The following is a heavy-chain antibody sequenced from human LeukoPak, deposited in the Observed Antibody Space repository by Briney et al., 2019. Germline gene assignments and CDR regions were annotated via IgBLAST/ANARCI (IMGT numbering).Heavy chain of an antibody. D-gene: IGHD1-14*01. CDR2: ISYDGGNK. Sequence: PGGSLRLSRAVAGFTFSSYDMHWVRQAPGKGLEWVTLISYDGGNKYYGDSVKGRFTISRDNSKNTLYLQMTSLRVEDTAVYYCATNSRRPHQYYMDVWGKGTTVTVSS. CDR1: GFTFSSYD. J-gene: IGHJ6*03. CDR3: ATNSRRPHQYYMDV. V-gene: IGHV3-30*03.